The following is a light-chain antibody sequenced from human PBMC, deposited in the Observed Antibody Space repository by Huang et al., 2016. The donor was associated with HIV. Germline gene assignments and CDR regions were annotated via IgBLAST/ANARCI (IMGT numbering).Light chain of an antibody. CDR1: QRVNTV. CDR3: QQRSDWPLT. V-gene: IGKV3-11*01. Sequence: EIMLTQSPATLSLSPGEKATLSCRASQRVNTVVAWYQQKPGQAPRLLIYDASNRATGIPARFSGSGSGTDFTLTISSLEPEDSAVYYCQQRSDWPLTLGGGTKVEIQ. J-gene: IGKJ4*01. CDR2: DAS.